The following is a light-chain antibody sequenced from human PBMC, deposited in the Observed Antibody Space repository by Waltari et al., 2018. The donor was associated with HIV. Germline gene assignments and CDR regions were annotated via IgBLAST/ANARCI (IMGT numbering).Light chain of an antibody. V-gene: IGKV1-12*01. CDR2: ATS. Sequence: DIQMNQYPSSVSASVGDRVTITCRASQPVSSWLTWYQQKPGKSPDLLIYATSILQSGVPSRFSGSGSGTNFTLTITSLQPEDFASYYCQQANSFPWTFGQGTKVEIK. J-gene: IGKJ1*01. CDR3: QQANSFPWT. CDR1: QPVSSW.